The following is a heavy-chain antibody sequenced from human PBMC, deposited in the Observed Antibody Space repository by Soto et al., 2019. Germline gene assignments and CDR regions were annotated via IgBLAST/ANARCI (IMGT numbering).Heavy chain of an antibody. Sequence: EVQLLESGGDWLQPGGSLRLSCAASGFTFRGDAMSWVRQAPGKGLEWVSSISGSGEMTHYADSVKGRFTISRDNAKNTLYLQMESLRAEDTALYYCARSEMTYNWNDWGQGALVTVSS. CDR2: ISGSGEMT. J-gene: IGHJ4*02. V-gene: IGHV3-23*01. D-gene: IGHD1-20*01. CDR3: ARSEMTYNWND. CDR1: GFTFRGDA.